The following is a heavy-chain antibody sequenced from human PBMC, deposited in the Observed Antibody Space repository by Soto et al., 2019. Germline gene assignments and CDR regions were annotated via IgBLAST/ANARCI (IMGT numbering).Heavy chain of an antibody. V-gene: IGHV4-39*01. Sequence: PSETLSLTCTVSGGSISSSSYYWGWIRQPPGKGLEWIGSIYYSGSTYYNPSLKSRVTISVDTSKNQFSLKLSSVTAADTAVYYCARHGDYDYVWGSFHYYFDYWGQGTLVTVSS. D-gene: IGHD3-16*01. CDR3: ARHGDYDYVWGSFHYYFDY. CDR2: IYYSGST. CDR1: GGSISSSSYY. J-gene: IGHJ4*02.